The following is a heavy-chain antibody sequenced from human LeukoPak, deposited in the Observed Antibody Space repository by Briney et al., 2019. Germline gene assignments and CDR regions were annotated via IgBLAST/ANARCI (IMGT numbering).Heavy chain of an antibody. CDR2: IHPNRGGT. V-gene: IGHV1-2*02. D-gene: IGHD3-22*01. J-gene: IGHJ4*02. CDR1: GYTFTRYH. Sequence: ASVKVSCKAPGYTFTRYHMHWVRQAPGQGLEWMGWIHPNRGGTDYAQKFQGRVTMTSDTSINTAYMELTSLRSDDTAVFYCARGDSSGYYYWGQGTLVIVSS. CDR3: ARGDSSGYYY.